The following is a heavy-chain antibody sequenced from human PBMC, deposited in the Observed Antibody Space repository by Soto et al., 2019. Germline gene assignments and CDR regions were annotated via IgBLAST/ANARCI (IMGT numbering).Heavy chain of an antibody. CDR1: GFTLSSYW. CDR2: MSNDGSST. CDR3: ARGNIGTYYKVSDY. J-gene: IGHJ4*02. V-gene: IGHV3-74*01. D-gene: IGHD1-26*01. Sequence: EVQLVESGGGLVQPGGSLRLSCAASGFTLSSYWMHWVRQAPGKGLVWVSRMSNDGSSTNYVDSVKGRFIISRDNAQNTFFLQINSLRAEDTAVYYCARGNIGTYYKVSDYLVQGNLVTVSS.